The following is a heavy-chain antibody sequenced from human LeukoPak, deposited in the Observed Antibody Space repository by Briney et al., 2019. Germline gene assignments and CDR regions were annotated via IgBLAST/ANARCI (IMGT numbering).Heavy chain of an antibody. Sequence: GGSLRLSCAASGFTFKSYDMNWVRQAPGKGLEWVSAIGGSGDNTYYADSVKGRFTISRDNSKNTLYLQMESLRAEDTAVCYCARPVDQQWLVLHYRGQGTLVTVSS. CDR2: IGGSGDNT. CDR3: ARPVDQQWLVLHY. V-gene: IGHV3-23*01. CDR1: GFTFKSYD. J-gene: IGHJ4*02. D-gene: IGHD6-19*01.